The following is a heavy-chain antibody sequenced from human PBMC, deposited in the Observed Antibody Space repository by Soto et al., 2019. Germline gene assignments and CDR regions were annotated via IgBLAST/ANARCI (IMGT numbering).Heavy chain of an antibody. V-gene: IGHV3-9*01. CDR3: AKSMGGPFDY. CDR2: ISLNSGRI. Sequence: PGGSLRLSCGASGFTFDDYRMHWVRQAPGKGLEWVSGISLNSGRIGYADSVKGRFTISRDNAKNSLYLQMNSLRVEDTALYYCAKSMGGPFDYWGQGTLVTVSS. J-gene: IGHJ4*02. D-gene: IGHD2-15*01. CDR1: GFTFDDYR.